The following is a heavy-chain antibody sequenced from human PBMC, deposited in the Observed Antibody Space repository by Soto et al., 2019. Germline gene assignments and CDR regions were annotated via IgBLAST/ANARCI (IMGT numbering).Heavy chain of an antibody. CDR2: ISLGGGST. CDR3: AKTVSIAVVAAPNFDS. D-gene: IGHD2-15*01. J-gene: IGHJ4*02. V-gene: IGHV3-23*01. Sequence: LRLSCAASGFTFSRFDMSWVRQAPGKGLQWVAGISLGGGSTYYTDSVKGRFTISRDNSENTLYLQMNSLRGEDTAVYYCAKTVSIAVVAAPNFDSWGQGTLVTVSS. CDR1: GFTFSRFD.